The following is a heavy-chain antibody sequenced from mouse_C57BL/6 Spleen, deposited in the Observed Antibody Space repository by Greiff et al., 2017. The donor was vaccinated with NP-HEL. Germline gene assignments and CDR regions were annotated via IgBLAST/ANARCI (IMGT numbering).Heavy chain of an antibody. D-gene: IGHD1-1*01. CDR2: IHPNSGST. CDR1: GYTFTSYW. Sequence: VQLQQPGAELVKPGASVKLSCKASGYTFTSYWMHWVKQRPGQGLEWIGMIHPNSGSTNYNEKFKSKATLTVDKSSSTAYMQLSSLTSEDSAVYYCARSRDYYGSSYVLYFDVWGTGTTVTVSS. V-gene: IGHV1-64*01. J-gene: IGHJ1*03. CDR3: ARSRDYYGSSYVLYFDV.